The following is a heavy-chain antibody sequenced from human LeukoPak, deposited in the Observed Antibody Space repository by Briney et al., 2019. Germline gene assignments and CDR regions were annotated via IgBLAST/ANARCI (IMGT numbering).Heavy chain of an antibody. CDR1: GFTVNSNY. CDR3: ARDTGIVVVGYYFDY. D-gene: IGHD2-15*01. J-gene: IGHJ4*02. Sequence: PGGSLRLSCAASGFTVNSNYMSWVRQAPGRGLEWVSVIYSVGSTYYADSVKGRFTISRDNAKNSLYLQMNSLRAEDTAVYYCARDTGIVVVGYYFDYWGQGTLVTVSS. V-gene: IGHV3-66*01. CDR2: IYSVGST.